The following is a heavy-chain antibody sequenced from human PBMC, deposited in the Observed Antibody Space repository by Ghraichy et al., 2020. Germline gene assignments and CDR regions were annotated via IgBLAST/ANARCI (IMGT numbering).Heavy chain of an antibody. V-gene: IGHV1-69*13. J-gene: IGHJ6*02. Sequence: SVKVSCKASGGTFSSYAISWVRQAPGQGLEWMGGIIPIFGTANYAQKFQGRVTITADESTSTAYMELSSLRSEDTAVYYCARPLTPPYDILTGTHYYYGMDVWGQGTTVTVSS. CDR3: ARPLTPPYDILTGTHYYYGMDV. CDR2: IIPIFGTA. D-gene: IGHD3-9*01. CDR1: GGTFSSYA.